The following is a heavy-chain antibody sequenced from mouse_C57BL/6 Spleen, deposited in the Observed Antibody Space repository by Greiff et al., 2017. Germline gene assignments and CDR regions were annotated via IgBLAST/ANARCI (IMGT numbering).Heavy chain of an antibody. V-gene: IGHV1-64*01. CDR1: GYTFTSYW. CDR2: IHPNSGST. D-gene: IGHD2-4*01. J-gene: IGHJ1*03. CDR3: ATYDYDWYCDV. Sequence: QVQLQQPGAELVKPGASVKLSCKASGYTFTSYWMPWVKQSPGQGLEWIGMIHPNSGSTNYNEKFKSKATLTVDKSSSTAYKQLSSLTSEDSAVYYCATYDYDWYCDVWGTGTTVTVSS.